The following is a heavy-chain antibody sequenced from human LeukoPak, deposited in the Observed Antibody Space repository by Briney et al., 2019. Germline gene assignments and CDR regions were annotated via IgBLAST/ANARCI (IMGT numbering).Heavy chain of an antibody. D-gene: IGHD2-2*01. V-gene: IGHV1-8*03. CDR2: MNPNSGNT. Sequence: GASVKVSCKASGYTFTSYGINWVRQATGQGLEWMGWMNPNSGNTGYAQKFQGRVTITRNTSISTAYMELSSLRSEDTAVYYCATSRGSSTSCYDYWGQGTLVTVSS. CDR1: GYTFTSYG. CDR3: ATSRGSSTSCYDY. J-gene: IGHJ4*02.